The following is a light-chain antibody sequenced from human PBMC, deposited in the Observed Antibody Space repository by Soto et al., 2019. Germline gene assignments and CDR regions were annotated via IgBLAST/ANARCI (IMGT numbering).Light chain of an antibody. CDR1: NIGNKS. V-gene: IGLV3-21*02. CDR3: HVWDRSSYHWV. CDR2: DNT. Sequence: SYVLTQPPSVSVAPGQTARITCGGNNIGNKSVHWYQQKPGQAPVLVVYDNTDRPSGIPERFSGSNSENTATLTISTVEAGDEADYYCHVWDRSSYHWVFGGGTKLTVL. J-gene: IGLJ3*02.